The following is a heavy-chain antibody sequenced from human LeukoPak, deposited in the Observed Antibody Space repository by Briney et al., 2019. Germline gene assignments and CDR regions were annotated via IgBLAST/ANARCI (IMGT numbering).Heavy chain of an antibody. V-gene: IGHV3-33*01. J-gene: IGHJ3*02. Sequence: GRSLRLSCAASGFTFSSYDMHWVRQAPGKGLEWVAVIWYDGSNKYYADSVKGRFTISRDNSKNTLYLQVNSLRAEDTAVYYCTRGYSGGSAYAFDIWGPGTMVTVSS. D-gene: IGHD1-26*01. CDR2: IWYDGSNK. CDR3: TRGYSGGSAYAFDI. CDR1: GFTFSSYD.